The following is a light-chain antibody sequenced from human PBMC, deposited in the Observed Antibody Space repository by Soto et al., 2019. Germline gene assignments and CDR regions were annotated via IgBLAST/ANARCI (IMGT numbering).Light chain of an antibody. CDR1: QGISNY. CDR2: AAS. Sequence: DIPMTQSPSSLSASLGDRVTITCRASQGISNYVAWYQQKPGKVPKLLIYAASTLQSGVPSRFSGSGSGTDFTLTISSLQPEDVATYYCQKYNSVPRTFGPGTKVDFK. V-gene: IGKV1-27*01. J-gene: IGKJ3*01. CDR3: QKYNSVPRT.